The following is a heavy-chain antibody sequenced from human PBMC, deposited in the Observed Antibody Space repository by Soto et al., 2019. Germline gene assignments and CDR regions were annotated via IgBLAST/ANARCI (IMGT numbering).Heavy chain of an antibody. CDR2: ISGSGGST. V-gene: IGHV3-23*01. D-gene: IGHD3-9*01. Sequence: EVQLLESGGGLVQPGGSLRLSCAASGFTFSSYAMSWVRQAPGKGLEWVSAISGSGGSTYYADSVKGRFTISRDNSKHPLYLQLTSLGGEDTAVYYCARDDILTGCSVRGNDAFDIWGQGTMVTVSS. CDR3: ARDDILTGCSVRGNDAFDI. J-gene: IGHJ3*02. CDR1: GFTFSSYA.